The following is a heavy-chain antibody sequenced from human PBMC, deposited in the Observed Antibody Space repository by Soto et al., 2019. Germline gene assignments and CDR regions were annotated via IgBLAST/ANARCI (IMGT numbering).Heavy chain of an antibody. CDR1: GGSISSSSYY. Sequence: PSETLSLTCTVSGGSISSSSYYWGWIRQPPGKGLEWIGSIYYSGSTYYNPSLKSRVTISVDTSKNQFSLKLSSVTAADTAVYYCASLRYSGSYYLFWGQGTLVTVSS. D-gene: IGHD1-26*01. CDR2: IYYSGST. J-gene: IGHJ4*02. V-gene: IGHV4-39*01. CDR3: ASLRYSGSYYLF.